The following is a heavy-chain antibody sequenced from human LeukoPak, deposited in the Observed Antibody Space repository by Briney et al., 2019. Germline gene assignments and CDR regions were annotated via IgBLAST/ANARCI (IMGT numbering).Heavy chain of an antibody. CDR2: ISYDGSNK. J-gene: IGHJ4*02. CDR3: ARVADEEWPTYYFDY. Sequence: PGGSLRLSCAASGFTFSSYAMHWVRQAPGKGLEWVAVISYDGSNKYYADSVKGRFTISRDNSKNTLYLQMNSLRAEDTAVYYCARVADEEWPTYYFDYWGQGTLVTVSS. D-gene: IGHD3-3*01. CDR1: GFTFSSYA. V-gene: IGHV3-30-3*01.